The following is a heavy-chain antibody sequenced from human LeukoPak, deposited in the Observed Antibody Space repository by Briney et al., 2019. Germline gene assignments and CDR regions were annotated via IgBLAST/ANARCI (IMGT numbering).Heavy chain of an antibody. CDR1: GYTFTSYG. D-gene: IGHD2-2*01. CDR2: ISAYNGNT. CDR3: ARDRNIVVVPAANLFDP. V-gene: IGHV1-18*01. Sequence: GASVKVSCKASGYTFTSYGISWLRQAPGQGLEWMGGISAYNGNTNYAQKLQGRVTMTTDTSTSTAYMELRSLRSDDTAVYYCARDRNIVVVPAANLFDPWGQGTLVTVSS. J-gene: IGHJ5*02.